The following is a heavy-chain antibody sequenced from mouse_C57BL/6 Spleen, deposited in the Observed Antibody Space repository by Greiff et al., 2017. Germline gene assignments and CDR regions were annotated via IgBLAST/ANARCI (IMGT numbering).Heavy chain of an antibody. CDR2: IYPGSGST. Sequence: QVQLKQPGAELVKPGASVKMSCKASGYTFTSYWITWVKQRPGQGLEWIGDIYPGSGSTNYNEKFKSKATLTVDTSSSTAYMQLSSLTSEDSAVYYCASEANWDGGFYYAMGYWGQGTSVTVSS. CDR1: GYTFTSYW. CDR3: ASEANWDGGFYYAMGY. J-gene: IGHJ4*01. D-gene: IGHD4-1*02. V-gene: IGHV1-55*01.